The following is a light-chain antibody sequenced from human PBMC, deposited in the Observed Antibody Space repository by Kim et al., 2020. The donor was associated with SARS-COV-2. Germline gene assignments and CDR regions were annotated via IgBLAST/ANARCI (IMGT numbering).Light chain of an antibody. J-gene: IGKJ2*01. CDR1: QSVLYSSNNKNY. CDR2: WAS. V-gene: IGKV4-1*01. CDR3: QQYYTTPYT. Sequence: RATINCKSSQSVLYSSNNKNYLTWYQQKPGQPPKLLIYWASTRESGVPDRFSGSGSGTDFTLTISSLQAEDVTVYYCQQYYTTPYTFGPGTKLEF.